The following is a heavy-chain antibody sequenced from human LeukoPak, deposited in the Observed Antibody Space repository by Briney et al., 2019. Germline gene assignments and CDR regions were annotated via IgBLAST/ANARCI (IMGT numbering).Heavy chain of an antibody. D-gene: IGHD3-22*01. CDR1: GYTFTSYG. Sequence: ASVKVSCKASGYTFTSYGISWVRQAPGQGLEWMGWISAYNGNTNYAQKLQGRVTMTTDTSTSTAYMELGSLRSDDTAVYYCAGDNYYDSSGYTYGMDVWGQGTTVTVSS. CDR3: AGDNYYDSSGYTYGMDV. CDR2: ISAYNGNT. V-gene: IGHV1-18*01. J-gene: IGHJ6*02.